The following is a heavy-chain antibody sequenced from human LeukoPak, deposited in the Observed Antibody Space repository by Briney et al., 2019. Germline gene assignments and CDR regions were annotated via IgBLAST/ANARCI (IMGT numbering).Heavy chain of an antibody. CDR2: INHSGST. Sequence: SETLSLTCAVYGGSFSGYYWSWIRQPPGKGLEWIGEINHSGSTNYNPSLKSRVTISVDTSKNQFSLKLSSVTAADTAVYYCARGRSREGATTRTYNWFDPWGQGTLVTVSS. D-gene: IGHD1-26*01. J-gene: IGHJ5*02. V-gene: IGHV4-34*01. CDR3: ARGRSREGATTRTYNWFDP. CDR1: GGSFSGYY.